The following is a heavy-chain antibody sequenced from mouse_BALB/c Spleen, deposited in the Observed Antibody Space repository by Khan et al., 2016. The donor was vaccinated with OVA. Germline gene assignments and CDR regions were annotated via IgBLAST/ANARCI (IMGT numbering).Heavy chain of an antibody. CDR3: AQVGSYYVACVH. CDR1: GYTFTSYV. Sequence: VQLKESGPEVVKPGASVKMSCKASGYTFTSYVMHWVKQKPGQGLEWIGYIYPFNDATKFNEKFNGKATLTSDKSSRTTYMELSNLTSEDSAVDYCAQVGSYYVACVHWGQGTLVTVSA. J-gene: IGHJ3*01. V-gene: IGHV1S136*01. D-gene: IGHD1-1*01. CDR2: IYPFNDAT.